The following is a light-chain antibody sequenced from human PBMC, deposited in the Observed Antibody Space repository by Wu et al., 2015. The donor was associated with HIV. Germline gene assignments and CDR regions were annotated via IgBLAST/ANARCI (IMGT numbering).Light chain of an antibody. V-gene: IGKV3-15*01. J-gene: IGKJ1*01. CDR1: QSVSST. Sequence: EIVMTQSPATLSVSPGERATLSCRASQSVSSTLAWYQQKPGQAPRLLIYGASTRATGIPARFSGSGSGTEFTLTISSLQSEDFAVYCCQQYNNWPPTFGQGDQGGNQT. CDR3: QQYNNWPPT. CDR2: GAS.